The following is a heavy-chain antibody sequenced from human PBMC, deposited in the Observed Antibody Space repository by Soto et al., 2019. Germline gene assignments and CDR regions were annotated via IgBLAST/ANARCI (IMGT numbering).Heavy chain of an antibody. D-gene: IGHD2-15*01. Sequence: SVKVSCKASGGTFSSYAISWVRQAPGRGLEWMGGIIPIFGTANYAQKFQGRVTITADESTSTAYMELSSLRSEDTAVYYCARDPPHIVGANNWFDPWGQGTLVTVSS. CDR3: ARDPPHIVGANNWFDP. CDR1: GGTFSSYA. J-gene: IGHJ5*02. CDR2: IIPIFGTA. V-gene: IGHV1-69*13.